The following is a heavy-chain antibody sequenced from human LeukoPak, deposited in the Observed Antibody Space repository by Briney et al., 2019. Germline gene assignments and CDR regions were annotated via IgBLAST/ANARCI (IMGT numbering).Heavy chain of an antibody. V-gene: IGHV1-18*01. Sequence: ASVKVSCKASGYTFTSYGISWVRQAPGQGLEWMGWISAYNGNTNYAQKLQGRVTMTTDTSTSTAYMELRSLRSDDTAVYYCARDFGIYYGSGSYQYTFDYWGQGTLVTVSS. CDR2: ISAYNGNT. D-gene: IGHD3-10*01. CDR3: ARDFGIYYGSGSYQYTFDY. CDR1: GYTFTSYG. J-gene: IGHJ4*02.